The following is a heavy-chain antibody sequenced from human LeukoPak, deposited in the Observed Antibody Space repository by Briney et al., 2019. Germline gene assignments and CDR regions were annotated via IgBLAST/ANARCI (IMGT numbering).Heavy chain of an antibody. CDR1: GFTFTSSA. CDR2: IVVGSGNT. CDR3: AADGVRYCSSTSCYGYMDV. J-gene: IGHJ6*03. D-gene: IGHD2-2*01. V-gene: IGHV1-58*02. Sequence: SVKVSXKASGFTFTSSAMQWVRQARGQRLEWIGWIVVGSGNTNYAQKFQERVTITRDMSTSTAYMELSSLRSEDTAVYYCAADGVRYCSSTSCYGYMDVWGKGTTVTVSS.